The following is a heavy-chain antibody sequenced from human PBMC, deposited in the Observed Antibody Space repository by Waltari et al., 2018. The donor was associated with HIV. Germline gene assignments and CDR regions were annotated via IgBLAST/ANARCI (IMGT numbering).Heavy chain of an antibody. CDR2: IYYSGSA. D-gene: IGHD3-10*01. V-gene: IGHV4-39*01. CDR1: GGSISSSTYY. Sequence: QLQLQESGPGLVKPSETLSLTCTVSGGSISSSTYYWGRLRQPPGKGLEWIGIIYYSGSAYYNPSLKSRVTISVDTSKNQFSLKLSSVTAADTAVYYCARHSLVHSYGMDVWGQGTTVTVSS. CDR3: ARHSLVHSYGMDV. J-gene: IGHJ6*02.